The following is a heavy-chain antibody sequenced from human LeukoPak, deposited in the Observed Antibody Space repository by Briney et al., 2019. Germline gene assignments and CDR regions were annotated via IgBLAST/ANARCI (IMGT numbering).Heavy chain of an antibody. D-gene: IGHD7-27*01. CDR2: IYYSGST. CDR1: GGSISSDGYY. V-gene: IGHV4-31*02. Sequence: SQTLSLTCTVSGGSISSDGYYWRRIRQRPGKGLEWIGYIYYSGSTYYNPSLKSRITRSVDTFKNQFSLTLSSVTAAGTAVYYCARDASGYCHMDVWGKGTTVTVSS. CDR3: ARDASGYCHMDV. J-gene: IGHJ6*03.